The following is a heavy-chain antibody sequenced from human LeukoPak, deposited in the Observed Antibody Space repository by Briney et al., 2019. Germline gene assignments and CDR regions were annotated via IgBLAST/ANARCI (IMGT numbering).Heavy chain of an antibody. J-gene: IGHJ4*02. V-gene: IGHV3-48*03. CDR2: IGVSGGPV. D-gene: IGHD3-10*01. CDR1: GFIFSSYQ. CDR3: ARSGAPFDY. Sequence: GGSLRLSCAASGFIFSSYQMIWVRQAPGKGLEWISDIGVSGGPVYYADSVKGRFTISRDNAKNSLYLQMNSLRAEDTAVYYCARSGAPFDYWGQGTLVTVSS.